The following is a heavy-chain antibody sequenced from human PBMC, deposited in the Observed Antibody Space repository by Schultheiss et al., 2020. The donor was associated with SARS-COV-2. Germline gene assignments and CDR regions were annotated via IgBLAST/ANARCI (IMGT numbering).Heavy chain of an antibody. V-gene: IGHV3-30*03. CDR1: GFTFSSYG. J-gene: IGHJ6*02. Sequence: GGSLRLSCAASGFTFSSYGMHWVRQAPGKGLEWVAVISYDGSNKYYADSVKGRFTISRDNSKNTLYLQMNSLRAEDTAVYYCARESDYDFWSGYYRGYYYYYGMDVWGQGTTVTVSS. D-gene: IGHD3-3*01. CDR2: ISYDGSNK. CDR3: ARESDYDFWSGYYRGYYYYYGMDV.